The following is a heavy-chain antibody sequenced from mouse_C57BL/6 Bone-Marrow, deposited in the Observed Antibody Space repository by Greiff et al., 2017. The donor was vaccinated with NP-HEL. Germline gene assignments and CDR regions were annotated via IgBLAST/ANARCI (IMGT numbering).Heavy chain of an antibody. V-gene: IGHV5-6*01. D-gene: IGHD2-4*01. CDR1: GFTFSSYG. Sequence: EVKVVESGGDLVKPGGSLKLSCAASGFTFSSYGMSWVRQTPDKRLAWVSTISSGCSYTFYPDSVKGRFTISRDNAKNTLYLQMSSLKSEDTAMYYCASPYDYDVAWFAYWGQGTLVTVSA. CDR3: ASPYDYDVAWFAY. CDR2: ISSGCSYT. J-gene: IGHJ3*01.